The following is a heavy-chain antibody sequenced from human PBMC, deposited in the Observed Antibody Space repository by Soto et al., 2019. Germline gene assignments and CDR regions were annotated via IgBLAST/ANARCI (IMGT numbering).Heavy chain of an antibody. CDR1: GFTFSDYA. CDR2: IGTRDDI. D-gene: IGHD3-9*01. J-gene: IGHJ6*02. V-gene: IGHV3-23*01. CDR3: ARVVRYFDTPYGMDV. Sequence: GGSLRLSCAASGFTFSDYAMSWVRQAPGKGLEWVSAIGTRDDIFYADSVKGRFTISRDDSKNTLYLQMNSLRAEDTAEYYCARVVRYFDTPYGMDVWGHGTTVTVSS.